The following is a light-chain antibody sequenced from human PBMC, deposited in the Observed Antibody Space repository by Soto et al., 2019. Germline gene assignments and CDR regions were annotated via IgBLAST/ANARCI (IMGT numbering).Light chain of an antibody. J-gene: IGKJ1*01. V-gene: IGKV3-20*01. CDR3: QQYGSSPTT. CDR2: ASS. Sequence: IGLTQSPGILSLSPGERATLSCRASQGISSRYLSWYQQKPGQPPRLLIYASSSRAAGIPERFSGSDSGTDLTLTISRLEPEDFAVYYCQQYGSSPTTFGQGTKVEIK. CDR1: QGISSRY.